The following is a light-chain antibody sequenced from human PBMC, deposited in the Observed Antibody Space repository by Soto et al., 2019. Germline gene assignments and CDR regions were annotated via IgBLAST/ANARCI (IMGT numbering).Light chain of an antibody. V-gene: IGKV1-5*01. Sequence: DIQMTQSPSTLSATAGDRVTITCRASQSISRWLAWYQHKPGKAPKLLIYDDSNLDSGVPSRFSGSGSGTEFSLTISNLQPDDCATYYCQQYENYWTFGQGTRVEIK. CDR2: DDS. J-gene: IGKJ1*01. CDR1: QSISRW. CDR3: QQYENYWT.